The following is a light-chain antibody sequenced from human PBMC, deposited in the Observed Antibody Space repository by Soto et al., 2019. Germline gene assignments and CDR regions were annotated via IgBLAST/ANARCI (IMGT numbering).Light chain of an antibody. Sequence: QSALTQPASVSGSPGQSITISCTGTSSDVGGYNYVSWYQQHPGKAPKLMIYEVSKRPSGVSNRFSGSKSGNTASLTISGLQAQDEADYYCSSYTSSSTRFYVFGTGTKLTVL. J-gene: IGLJ1*01. CDR2: EVS. CDR3: SSYTSSSTRFYV. CDR1: SSDVGGYNY. V-gene: IGLV2-14*01.